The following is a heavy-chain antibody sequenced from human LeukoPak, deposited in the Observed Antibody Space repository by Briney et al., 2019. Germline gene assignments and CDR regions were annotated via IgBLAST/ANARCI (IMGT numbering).Heavy chain of an antibody. CDR2: ISGSSSST. V-gene: IGHV3-23*01. D-gene: IGHD3-10*01. CDR3: AKAAGFMVRGVISDY. J-gene: IGHJ4*02. Sequence: GGSLRLSCAASGFTFSNYGTSWVRQAPGMGLEWVSAISGSSSSTYYADSVKGRFTISRDNSKNTLYLQMNSLRAEDTAVYYCAKAAGFMVRGVISDYWGQGTLVTVSS. CDR1: GFTFSNYG.